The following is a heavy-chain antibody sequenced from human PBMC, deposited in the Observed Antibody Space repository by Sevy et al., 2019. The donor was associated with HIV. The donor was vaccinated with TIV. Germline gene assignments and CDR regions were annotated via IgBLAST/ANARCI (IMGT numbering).Heavy chain of an antibody. CDR1: GFTFSSYA. J-gene: IGHJ4*02. Sequence: GGSLRLSCAASGFTFSSYAMSWVRQAPGKGLEWVSDISGSGGSTYYADSVKGRFTISRDNSKNTLYLQMNSLRAEDTAVYYCAGIFGDLFDYWGQGTLVTASS. V-gene: IGHV3-23*01. CDR3: AGIFGDLFDY. CDR2: ISGSGGST. D-gene: IGHD3-3*01.